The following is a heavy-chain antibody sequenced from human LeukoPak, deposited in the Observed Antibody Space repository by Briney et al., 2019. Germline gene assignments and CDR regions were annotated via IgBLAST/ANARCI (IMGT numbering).Heavy chain of an antibody. V-gene: IGHV1-18*01. Sequence: ASVKVSCKASGYTFTNYGVTRVRQAPGQGLEWRGWISGYNGHTNYAQKIQGRVTMPTDTSTSTAYMELRSLRSDDTAVYYCARGWNSWFDPWGQGTLVTVSS. D-gene: IGHD3-3*01. CDR2: ISGYNGHT. CDR3: ARGWNSWFDP. J-gene: IGHJ5*02. CDR1: GYTFTNYG.